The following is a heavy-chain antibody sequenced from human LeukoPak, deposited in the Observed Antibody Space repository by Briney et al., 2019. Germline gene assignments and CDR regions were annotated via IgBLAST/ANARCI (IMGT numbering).Heavy chain of an antibody. CDR3: VRRDSGWYYFDY. CDR1: GGSTNSHY. CDR2: IYYTGKN. J-gene: IGHJ4*02. V-gene: IGHV4-59*08. D-gene: IGHD6-19*01. Sequence: SETLSLTCAVSGGSTNSHYWGWIRQPPGKGLQWIGDIYYTGKNNYNPSLKSRVTISLDTSKDHLSLNLTSVLAADTAIYYCVRRDSGWYYFDYWGQGILVTVSS.